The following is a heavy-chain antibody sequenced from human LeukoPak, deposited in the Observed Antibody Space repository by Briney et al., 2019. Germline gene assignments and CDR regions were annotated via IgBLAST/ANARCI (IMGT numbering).Heavy chain of an antibody. J-gene: IGHJ4*02. V-gene: IGHV3-21*01. D-gene: IGHD6-19*01. CDR3: ARGPAYSSGWSLDY. Sequence: GRSLRLSCAVSGFTFSSYSMNWVRQAPGKGLEWVSSISSSSSYIYYADSVKGRFTISRDNAKNSLYLQMNSLRAEDTAVYYCARGPAYSSGWSLDYWGQGTLVTVSS. CDR2: ISSSSSYI. CDR1: GFTFSSYS.